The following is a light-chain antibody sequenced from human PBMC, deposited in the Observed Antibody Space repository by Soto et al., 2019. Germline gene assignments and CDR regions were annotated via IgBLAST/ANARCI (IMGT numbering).Light chain of an antibody. CDR1: QGISSY. Sequence: DIQLTQSPSFLSASVGDRVTITCRASQGISSYLAWYQQKPGKAPKLLIYAASTLQSGVPSRFSGSGSGNEFTLTLSSLQPEDFATYYCQQLNSYPQITFGPGTKVDIK. V-gene: IGKV1-9*01. J-gene: IGKJ3*01. CDR2: AAS. CDR3: QQLNSYPQIT.